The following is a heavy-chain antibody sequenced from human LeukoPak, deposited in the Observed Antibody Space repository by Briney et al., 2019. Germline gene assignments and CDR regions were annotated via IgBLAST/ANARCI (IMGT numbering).Heavy chain of an antibody. V-gene: IGHV1-18*01. CDR2: ISAYNGNT. D-gene: IGHD2-15*01. J-gene: IGHJ4*02. Sequence: ASVKVSCKASGYTFTSYSISWVRQAPGQGLEWMGWISAYNGNTIYAQKVKGRVTMTTDTSTSTAYMELRSVKSDDTAVYYCARASYCSGGSCYSDYWGQGTLVTVSS. CDR3: ARASYCSGGSCYSDY. CDR1: GYTFTSYS.